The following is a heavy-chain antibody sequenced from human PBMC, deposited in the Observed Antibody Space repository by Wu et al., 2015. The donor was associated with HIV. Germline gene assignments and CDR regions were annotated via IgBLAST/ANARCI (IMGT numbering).Heavy chain of an antibody. CDR3: ARVGLLGTNVFDI. CDR1: GDGFTSYA. V-gene: IGHV1-69*12. J-gene: IGHJ3*02. D-gene: IGHD1-26*01. CDR2: ISVFHTT. Sequence: QVQLIQFGAEVKKPGSSVKVTCKASGDGFTSYAVSWVRQAPGQGLEWMGWISVFHTTRYAQALQARVTFTADESTNTVYMELRSLRFEDTAMYYCARVGLLGTNVFDIWGQGTMLTVSS.